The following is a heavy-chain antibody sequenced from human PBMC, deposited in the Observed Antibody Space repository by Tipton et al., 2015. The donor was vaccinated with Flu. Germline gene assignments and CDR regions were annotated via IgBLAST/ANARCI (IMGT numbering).Heavy chain of an antibody. CDR3: ARRTFSNYVSEPKNWFDF. CDR2: ICPGSP. CDR1: GYSINSGYY. V-gene: IGHV4-38-2*01. D-gene: IGHD4-11*01. Sequence: LSLTCSVSGYSINSGYYWGWVRRPPGKGLEWIGNICPGSPYYNPSLRSRVTMSVARSNDQFSLRLTSVTAADTAVYFCARRTFSNYVSEPKNWFDFWGQGTLVTVSS. J-gene: IGHJ5*01.